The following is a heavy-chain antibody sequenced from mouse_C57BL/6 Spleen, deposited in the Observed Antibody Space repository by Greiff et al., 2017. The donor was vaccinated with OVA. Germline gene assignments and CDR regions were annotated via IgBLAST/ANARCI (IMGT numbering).Heavy chain of an antibody. J-gene: IGHJ2*01. V-gene: IGHV5-9*01. CDR1: GFTFSSYT. CDR2: ISGGGGNT. CDR3: ARRPDFDY. Sequence: DVKLVESGGGLVKPGGSLKLSCAASGFTFSSYTMSWVRQTPEKRLEWVATISGGGGNTYYPDSVKGRFTISRDNAKNTLYLQMSSLRSEDTALYYCARRPDFDYWGQGTTLTVSS.